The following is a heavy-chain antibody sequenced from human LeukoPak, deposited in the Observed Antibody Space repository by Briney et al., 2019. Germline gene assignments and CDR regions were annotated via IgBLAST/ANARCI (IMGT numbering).Heavy chain of an antibody. CDR1: GFTFDDYA. V-gene: IGHV3-9*01. CDR2: ISWNSGSI. J-gene: IGHJ6*04. Sequence: PGRSLRLSCAASGFTFDDYAMHWIRQAPGKGLEWVSGISWNSGSIGYADSVKGRFTISRDNAKNSLYLQMNSLRAEDTAVYYCASRYCSSTSCYDYYYGMDVWGKGTTVTVSS. CDR3: ASRYCSSTSCYDYYYGMDV. D-gene: IGHD2-2*01.